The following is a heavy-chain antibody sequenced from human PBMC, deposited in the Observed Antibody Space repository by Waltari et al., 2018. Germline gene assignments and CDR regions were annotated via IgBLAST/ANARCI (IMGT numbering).Heavy chain of an antibody. D-gene: IGHD3-10*02. CDR1: GGSISSYY. Sequence: QVQLQESGPGLVKPSETLSLTCTVSGGSISSYYWSWIRQPPGKGLEWIGYIYTSGSTNFHPPPQEWGTLSVNPSKNPFSLEPGSLTAADTGVDYCAGGAYVRGVTFGWFDPWGQGTLVTVSS. CDR2: IYTSGST. J-gene: IGHJ5*02. CDR3: AGGAYVRGVTFGWFDP. V-gene: IGHV4-4*09.